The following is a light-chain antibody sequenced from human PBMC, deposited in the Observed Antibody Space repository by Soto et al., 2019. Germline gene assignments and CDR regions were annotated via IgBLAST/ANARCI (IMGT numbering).Light chain of an antibody. V-gene: IGLV2-14*01. CDR1: SSDVGGYNY. CDR3: GSYTSSRSWV. J-gene: IGLJ3*02. CDR2: EVT. Sequence: QSVLTQPASVSGSPGQSITISCTGTSSDVGGYNYVSWYQHHPGKAPKLIIYEVTDRPSGVSYRFSGSKSGNTASLTISGLQAEDEADYYCGSYTSSRSWVFGGGTKLTVL.